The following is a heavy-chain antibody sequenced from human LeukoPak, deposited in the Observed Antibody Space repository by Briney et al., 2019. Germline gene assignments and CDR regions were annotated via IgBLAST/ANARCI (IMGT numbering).Heavy chain of an antibody. J-gene: IGHJ5*02. D-gene: IGHD6-13*01. CDR3: ARVKYSSSWYSGADSVNWFDP. V-gene: IGHV4-39*01. CDR1: GGSISSSSYY. Sequence: SETLSLTCTVSGGSISSSSYYWGWIRQPPGKGLEWIGTIHDSGSTYYNPSLKSRVTISVDTSKNQFSLKLRSVTAADTAVYYCARVKYSSSWYSGADSVNWFDPWGQGTLVTVSS. CDR2: IHDSGST.